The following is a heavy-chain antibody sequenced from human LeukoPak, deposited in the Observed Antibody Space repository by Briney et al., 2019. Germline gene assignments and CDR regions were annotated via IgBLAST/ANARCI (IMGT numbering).Heavy chain of an antibody. Sequence: GGSLRVSCAASGFTFSSYWMDWVRQAPGKRLVWVSGINSDGRMTRYAESVKGRFTISRDNAKNTLYLQMNSLRAEDTSVYYCARVGSTDSPHAFDIWGQGTMVTVTS. V-gene: IGHV3-74*01. CDR1: GFTFSSYW. D-gene: IGHD2-21*02. CDR2: INSDGRMT. J-gene: IGHJ3*02. CDR3: ARVGSTDSPHAFDI.